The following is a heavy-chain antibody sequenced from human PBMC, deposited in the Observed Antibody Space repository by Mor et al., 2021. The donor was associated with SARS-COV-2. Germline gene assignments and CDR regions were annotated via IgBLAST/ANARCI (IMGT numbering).Heavy chain of an antibody. Sequence: KKKYADSVKGRFTISRDNSKNTLYLQMNSLRAEDTAIYYCARAGQGTFDYWGQGTLVTVSS. V-gene: IGHV3-33*01. D-gene: IGHD3-10*01. J-gene: IGHJ4*02. CDR2: KK. CDR3: ARAGQGTFDY.